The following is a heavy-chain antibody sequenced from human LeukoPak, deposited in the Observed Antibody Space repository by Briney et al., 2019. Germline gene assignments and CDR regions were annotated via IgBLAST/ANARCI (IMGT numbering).Heavy chain of an antibody. Sequence: SETLSLTCTVSGGSISSSSYYWGWIRQPPGKGLEWIGYIYYSGSTNYNPSLKSRVTISVDTSKNQFSLKLSSVTAADTAVYYCAREQGDKGVRNWGQGTLVTVSS. J-gene: IGHJ4*02. CDR2: IYYSGST. V-gene: IGHV4-61*01. D-gene: IGHD2-8*01. CDR3: AREQGDKGVRN. CDR1: GGSISSSSYY.